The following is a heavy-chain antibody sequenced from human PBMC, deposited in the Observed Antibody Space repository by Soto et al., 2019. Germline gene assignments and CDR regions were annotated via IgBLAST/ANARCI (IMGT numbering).Heavy chain of an antibody. J-gene: IGHJ5*02. CDR2: IYYSGST. D-gene: IGHD3-3*01. CDR3: ARAPDFGVVTFWFDP. CDR1: GGSISSGGYY. Sequence: PSETLSLTCTVSGGSISSGGYYWSWIRQHPGKGLEWIGYIYYSGSTYYNPSLKSRVTISVDTSKNQFSLKLSSVTAADTAVYYCARAPDFGVVTFWFDPWGQGTPVTVPS. V-gene: IGHV4-31*03.